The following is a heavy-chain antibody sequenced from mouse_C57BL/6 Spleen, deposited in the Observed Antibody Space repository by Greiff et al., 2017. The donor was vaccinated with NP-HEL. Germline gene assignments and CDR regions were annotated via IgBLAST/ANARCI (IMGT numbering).Heavy chain of an antibody. J-gene: IGHJ3*01. Sequence: VKLMESGPGLVAPSQSLSITCTVSGFSLTSYGVDWVRQSPGKGLAWLGVIWGVGSTNYNSALKSRLSISKDNSKNQVFLKMNSLQTDDTAMYYCASLLMFAYWGQGTLVTVSA. V-gene: IGHV2-6*01. CDR3: ASLLMFAY. CDR2: IWGVGST. CDR1: GFSLTSYG. D-gene: IGHD1-1*01.